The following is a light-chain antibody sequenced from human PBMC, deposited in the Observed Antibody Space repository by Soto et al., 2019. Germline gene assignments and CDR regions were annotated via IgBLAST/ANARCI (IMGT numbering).Light chain of an antibody. CDR3: QQYNNWPL. CDR2: GAS. Sequence: EIVMTQSATTRSVERGVRNDLCCRASQSVSSNLAWYQQKPGQAPRLLIYGASTRANGTPARFSGRGSGTEFTLTISSLQSEDFAVYYCQQYNNWPLFGQGTKVDIK. CDR1: QSVSSN. V-gene: IGKV3D-15*01. J-gene: IGKJ1*01.